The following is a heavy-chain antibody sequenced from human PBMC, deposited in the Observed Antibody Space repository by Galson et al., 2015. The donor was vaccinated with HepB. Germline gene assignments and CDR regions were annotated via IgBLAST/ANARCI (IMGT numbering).Heavy chain of an antibody. CDR3: TTDPRVNYDYVWGSYRDPDY. D-gene: IGHD3-16*02. V-gene: IGHV3-15*07. Sequence: SLRLSCAASGFTFSNAWMNWVRQAPGKGLEWVGRIKSKTDGGTTDYAAPVKGRFTITRDDSKNTLYLQMNSLKTEDTAVYYCTTDPRVNYDYVWGSYRDPDYWGQGTLVTVSS. J-gene: IGHJ4*02. CDR1: GFTFSNAW. CDR2: IKSKTDGGTT.